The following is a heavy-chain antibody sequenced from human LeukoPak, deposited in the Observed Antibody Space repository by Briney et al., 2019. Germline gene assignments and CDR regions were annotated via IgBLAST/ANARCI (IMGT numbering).Heavy chain of an antibody. V-gene: IGHV1-18*01. D-gene: IGHD3-16*01. J-gene: IGHJ3*02. CDR3: ARDSGITNMFGGGRGSALEEPNDVFDI. CDR2: ISVYSGNT. Sequence: ASVKVSCKASGYTFSSYAMTWVRQAPGQGLEWMGWISVYSGNTNYAQKFQGRVTMTTDTSTSTANMELRSLRSDDTAVYYCARDSGITNMFGGGRGSALEEPNDVFDIWGQGAMVIVSS. CDR1: GYTFSSYA.